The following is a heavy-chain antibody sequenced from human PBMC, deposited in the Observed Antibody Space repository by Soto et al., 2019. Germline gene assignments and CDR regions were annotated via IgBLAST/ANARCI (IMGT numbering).Heavy chain of an antibody. Sequence: GESLKISCKGSGYSFTSYWIGWVRQMPGKGLEWMGIIYPGDSDTRYSPSFQGQVTISADKSISTAYLQWSSLKASDTAMYYCARVFRDCSGGSCYDYWGQGTLVTVSS. D-gene: IGHD2-15*01. J-gene: IGHJ4*02. CDR3: ARVFRDCSGGSCYDY. V-gene: IGHV5-51*01. CDR1: GYSFTSYW. CDR2: IYPGDSDT.